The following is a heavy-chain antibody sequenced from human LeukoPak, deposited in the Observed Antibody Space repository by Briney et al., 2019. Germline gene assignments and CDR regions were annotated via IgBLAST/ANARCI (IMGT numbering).Heavy chain of an antibody. J-gene: IGHJ3*01. CDR2: IHHSGGT. D-gene: IGHD2-2*02. V-gene: IGHV4-38-2*01. CDR1: GYSISSGYY. CDR3: ARAVPATIDAFDL. Sequence: SETLSLTCAVSGYSISSGYYWGWIRPPPGKGLEWIGTIHHSGGTYYNPSLKSRVTISVDTSKNQFSLKLSSVAAADTAVYFCARAVPATIDAFDLWGQGTMVTVSS.